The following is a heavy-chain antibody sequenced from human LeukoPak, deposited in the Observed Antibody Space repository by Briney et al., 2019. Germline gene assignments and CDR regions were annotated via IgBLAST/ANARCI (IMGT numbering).Heavy chain of an antibody. J-gene: IGHJ3*02. V-gene: IGHV4-39*01. D-gene: IGHD3-9*01. CDR1: GGSISSSSYY. CDR3: ARHLTRERIGYFDWFDAFDI. Sequence: PSQTLSLTCTVSGGSISSSSYYWGWIRQPPGKGLEWIGSIYYSGSTYYNPSLKSRVTISVDTSKNQFSLKLSSVTAADTAVYYCARHLTRERIGYFDWFDAFDIWGQGTMVTVSS. CDR2: IYYSGST.